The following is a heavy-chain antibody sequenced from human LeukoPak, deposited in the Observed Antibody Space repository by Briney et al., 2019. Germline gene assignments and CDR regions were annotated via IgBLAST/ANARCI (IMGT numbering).Heavy chain of an antibody. CDR1: GYTFTSYY. V-gene: IGHV1-46*01. D-gene: IGHD6-19*01. J-gene: IGHJ4*02. Sequence: ASVKVSCTASGYTFTSYYMHWVRQAPGQGLEWMGRINPSGGSTSYAQKFQGRVTMTRDMSTSTVYMEMSSLRSEDQAVYYCARTGPTYSSGWSGGIDYWGQGTLVTVSS. CDR3: ARTGPTYSSGWSGGIDY. CDR2: INPSGGST.